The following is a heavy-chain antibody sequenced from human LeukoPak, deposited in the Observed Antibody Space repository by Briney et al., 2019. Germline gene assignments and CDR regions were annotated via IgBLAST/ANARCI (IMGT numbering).Heavy chain of an antibody. J-gene: IGHJ3*02. V-gene: IGHV1-2*02. Sequence: EASVKVSCKASGYTFTGYYMHWVRQAPGQGLEWMGWINPNSGGTNYAQKFQGRVTMTRDTSISTAYMELSRLRSDDTAVYYCARVSGSYYIRNAFDIWGQGTMVTVSS. CDR3: ARVSGSYYIRNAFDI. D-gene: IGHD1-26*01. CDR1: GYTFTGYY. CDR2: INPNSGGT.